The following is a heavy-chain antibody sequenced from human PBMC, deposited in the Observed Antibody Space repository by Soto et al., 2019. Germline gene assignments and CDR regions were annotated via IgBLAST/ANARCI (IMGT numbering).Heavy chain of an antibody. CDR3: ASRDPGTSVDY. V-gene: IGHV4-4*02. CDR2: IYRTGST. Sequence: SETLSLTCAVSGGYFTSNNWWTWVRQPPGQGLEWIGEIYRTGSTNYNPSLKSRVTISLDKSENQFSLKVTSLTAADTAVYYCASRDPGTSVDYWGQGTLVTVSS. CDR1: GGYFTSNNW. D-gene: IGHD1-7*01. J-gene: IGHJ4*02.